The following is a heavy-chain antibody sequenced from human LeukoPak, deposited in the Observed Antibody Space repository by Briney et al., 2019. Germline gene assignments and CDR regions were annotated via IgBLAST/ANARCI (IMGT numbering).Heavy chain of an antibody. Sequence: ASVKVSCKASGYTFTGYYMHWVRQAPGQGLEWMGWINPNSGGTNYAQKFQGRVTMTRDTSISTAYMELSSLRSEDTAVYYCAGDFWSGYYYYYYMDVWGKGTTVTVSS. CDR2: INPNSGGT. CDR3: AGDFWSGYYYYYYMDV. D-gene: IGHD3-3*01. J-gene: IGHJ6*03. V-gene: IGHV1-2*02. CDR1: GYTFTGYY.